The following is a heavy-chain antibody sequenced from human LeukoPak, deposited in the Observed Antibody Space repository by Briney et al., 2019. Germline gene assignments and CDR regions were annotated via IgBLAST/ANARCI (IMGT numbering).Heavy chain of an antibody. Sequence: SVKVSCKASGGTFSSYAISWVRQAPGQGLEWMGGIIPIFGTANYAQKSQGRVTITTDESTSTAYMELSSLRSEDTAVYYCARSLDIVVVPAAMGYWGQGTLVTVSS. CDR1: GGTFSSYA. CDR3: ARSLDIVVVPAAMGY. V-gene: IGHV1-69*05. CDR2: IIPIFGTA. D-gene: IGHD2-2*03. J-gene: IGHJ4*02.